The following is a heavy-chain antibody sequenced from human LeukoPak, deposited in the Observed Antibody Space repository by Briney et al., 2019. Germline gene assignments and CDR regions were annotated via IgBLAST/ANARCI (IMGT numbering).Heavy chain of an antibody. Sequence: GGPLTLFCAVWGFTFSSYSVICLRQAPGKAGECVSSISSRRSYILYADSVKRRFTISRDNAKHSLYLQVKSLSGEDTAVYYCARDLVPSYYDSSGFGYWGQGTLVTVSS. V-gene: IGHV3-21*01. CDR3: ARDLVPSYYDSSGFGY. D-gene: IGHD3-22*01. J-gene: IGHJ4*02. CDR1: GFTFSSYS. CDR2: ISSRRSYI.